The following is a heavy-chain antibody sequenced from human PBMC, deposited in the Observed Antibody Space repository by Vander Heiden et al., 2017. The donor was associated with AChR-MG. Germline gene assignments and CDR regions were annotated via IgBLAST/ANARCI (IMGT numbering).Heavy chain of an antibody. CDR1: GFRLDDCD. D-gene: IGHD3-10*01. J-gene: IGHJ4*02. Sequence: EVQLVESGGGVVRPGGSLCLTCAVPGFRLDDCDMRWFRQAPGKGVEWISDLNWNGGSTGYADSVKGRFTISRDNAKNSLYLQMNSLRAEDTALYHWARVGSMGYYFDYWGQGTLVTVSS. CDR3: ARVGSMGYYFDY. CDR2: LNWNGGST. V-gene: IGHV3-20*01.